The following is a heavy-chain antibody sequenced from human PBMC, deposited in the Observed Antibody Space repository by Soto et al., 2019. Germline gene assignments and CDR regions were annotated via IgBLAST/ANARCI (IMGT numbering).Heavy chain of an antibody. Sequence: GGSLRLSCAASGFTFSSYGMHWVRQAPGKGLEWVAVISYDGSNKYYADSVKGRFTISRDNSKNTLYLQMNSLRAEDTAVYYCASRRSNWFDPWGQGTLVTVSS. J-gene: IGHJ5*02. D-gene: IGHD6-6*01. CDR2: ISYDGSNK. CDR1: GFTFSSYG. V-gene: IGHV3-30*03. CDR3: ASRRSNWFDP.